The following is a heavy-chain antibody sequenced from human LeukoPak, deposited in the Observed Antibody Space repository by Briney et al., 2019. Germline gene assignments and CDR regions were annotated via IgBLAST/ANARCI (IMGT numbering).Heavy chain of an antibody. D-gene: IGHD4-17*01. V-gene: IGHV3-74*01. Sequence: PGGSLRLSCAASGFTFSSYWMHWVRQAPGKGVVWVSRINSDGSNTNYADSVKGRFTISRDNAKNTLYLQMNSLRAEDTAVYHCASLPRYGDYDYWGQGTLVTVSS. CDR2: INSDGSNT. CDR1: GFTFSSYW. J-gene: IGHJ4*02. CDR3: ASLPRYGDYDY.